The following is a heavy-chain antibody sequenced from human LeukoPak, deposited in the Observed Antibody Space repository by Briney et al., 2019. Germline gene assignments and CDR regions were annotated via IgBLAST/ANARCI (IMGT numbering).Heavy chain of an antibody. D-gene: IGHD3-3*01. CDR2: TNDSGNT. Sequence: SETLSLTCVVYGESFSGYYWGWIRQPPGKGLEWIGETNDSGNTNYNPSLKSRVTISVDTSKNQFSLKLSSVTAADTAVYYCARPRSGYYRYFDYWGQGTLVTVSS. V-gene: IGHV4-34*01. J-gene: IGHJ4*02. CDR3: ARPRSGYYRYFDY. CDR1: GESFSGYY.